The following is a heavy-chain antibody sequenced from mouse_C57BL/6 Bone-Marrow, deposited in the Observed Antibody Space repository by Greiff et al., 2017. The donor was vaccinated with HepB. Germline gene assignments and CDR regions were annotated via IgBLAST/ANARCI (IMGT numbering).Heavy chain of an antibody. J-gene: IGHJ2*01. CDR3: ARDRSYAAYFDY. Sequence: EVKLLESGGGLVKPGGSLKLSCAASGFTFSSYAMSWVRQTPEKRLEWVATISDGGSYTYYQDNVKGRFTISRDNAKNNLYLQMSHLKSEDTAMYYCARDRSYAAYFDYWGQGTTLTVSS. V-gene: IGHV5-4*01. D-gene: IGHD2-12*01. CDR2: ISDGGSYT. CDR1: GFTFSSYA.